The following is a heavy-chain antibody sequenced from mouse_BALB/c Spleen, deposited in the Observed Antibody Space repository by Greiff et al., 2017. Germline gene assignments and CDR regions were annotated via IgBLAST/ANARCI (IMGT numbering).Heavy chain of an antibody. CDR3: ARQGITTVVALYYFDY. CDR2: ISSGGSYT. J-gene: IGHJ2*01. CDR1: GFTFSSYA. D-gene: IGHD1-1*01. V-gene: IGHV5-9-3*01. Sequence: EVKLVESGGGLVKPGGSLKLSCAASGFTFSSYAMSWVRQTPEKRLEWVATISSGGSYTYYPDSVKGRFTISRDNAKNTLYLQMSSLRSEDTAMYYCARQGITTVVALYYFDYWGQGTTLTVSS.